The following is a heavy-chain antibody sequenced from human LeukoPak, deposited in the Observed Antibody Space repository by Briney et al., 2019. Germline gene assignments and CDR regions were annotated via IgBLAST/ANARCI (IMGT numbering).Heavy chain of an antibody. CDR1: GGSISSSSYY. CDR2: IYYSGST. J-gene: IGHJ4*02. Sequence: PSETLSLTCTVSGGSISSSSYYWGWIRQPPGKGLEWIGSIYYSGSTYYNPSLKSRVTISVDTSKNQFSLKLGSVTAADTAVYYCARHESGYSGYGRHFDYWGQGTLVTVSS. CDR3: ARHESGYSGYGRHFDY. D-gene: IGHD5-12*01. V-gene: IGHV4-39*01.